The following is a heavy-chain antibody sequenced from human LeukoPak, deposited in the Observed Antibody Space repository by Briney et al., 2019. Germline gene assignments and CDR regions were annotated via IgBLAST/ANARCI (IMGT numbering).Heavy chain of an antibody. D-gene: IGHD1-1*01. CDR2: VYSSGTT. Sequence: SETLSLTCTVSGGSISSYYWSWIRQSPGKGLEWIGYVYSSGTTNYSPSLKSRVTILVDTSKNQFSLELSSVSAADTAVYYCAREGIMERRFFDYWGQGTLVTVSS. J-gene: IGHJ4*02. V-gene: IGHV4-59*01. CDR1: GGSISSYY. CDR3: AREGIMERRFFDY.